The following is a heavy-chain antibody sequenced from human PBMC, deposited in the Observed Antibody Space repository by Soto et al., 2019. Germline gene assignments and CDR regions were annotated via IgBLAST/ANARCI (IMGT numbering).Heavy chain of an antibody. Sequence: PSETLSLTCSVSGGSITSSSHFWGWVRQPPGKGREWIGTIYFTGNTYYTPSLKSRLTMSIDTSKNEFSLILNSVTAADTAVYYCAGQTFTIAAASYGRSNWFDPWGPGTLVTVSS. V-gene: IGHV4-39*01. CDR3: AGQTFTIAAASYGRSNWFDP. J-gene: IGHJ5*02. CDR1: GGSITSSSHF. D-gene: IGHD6-25*01. CDR2: IYFTGNT.